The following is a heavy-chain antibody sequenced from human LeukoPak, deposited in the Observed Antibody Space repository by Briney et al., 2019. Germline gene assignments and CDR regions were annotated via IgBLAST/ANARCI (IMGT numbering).Heavy chain of an antibody. CDR1: GFAFTSHA. CDR3: ASARDIVVVPAYFDY. J-gene: IGHJ4*02. Sequence: PGGSLRLSCAASGFAFTSHAMTWVRQAPGKGLEWVSAISGSGGSTYYADSVKGRFTISRDNSKNTLFLQMNSLRAEDTAVYYCASARDIVVVPAYFDYWGQGTLVTVSS. V-gene: IGHV3-23*01. D-gene: IGHD2-2*01. CDR2: ISGSGGST.